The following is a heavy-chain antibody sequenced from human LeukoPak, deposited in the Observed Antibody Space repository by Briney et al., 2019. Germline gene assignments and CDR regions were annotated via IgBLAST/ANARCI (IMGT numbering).Heavy chain of an antibody. CDR1: GFTFRSYG. J-gene: IGHJ6*04. Sequence: GGSLRLSCATSGFTFRSYGMIWVRQAPGKGLEWVSAISGSGGSTYYADSVKGRFTISRDNSKNTLYLQMNSLRAEDTAVYYCAELGITMIGGVWGKGTTVTISS. CDR2: ISGSGGST. D-gene: IGHD3-10*02. CDR3: AELGITMIGGV. V-gene: IGHV3-23*01.